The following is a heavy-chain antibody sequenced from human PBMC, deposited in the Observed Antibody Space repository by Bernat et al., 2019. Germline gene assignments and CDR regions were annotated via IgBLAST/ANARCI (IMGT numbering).Heavy chain of an antibody. Sequence: QVQLVQSGAEVKKPGSSVKVSCRASGGTFSSYAISWVRQAPGQGLEWMGGIIPIFGTANYAQKFQGRVTITADESTSTAYMELSSLRSEDTAVYYCARSRFRELLDLNWFDPWGQGTLVTVSS. J-gene: IGHJ5*02. CDR3: ARSRFRELLDLNWFDP. D-gene: IGHD3-10*02. V-gene: IGHV1-69*01. CDR1: GGTFSSYA. CDR2: IIPIFGTA.